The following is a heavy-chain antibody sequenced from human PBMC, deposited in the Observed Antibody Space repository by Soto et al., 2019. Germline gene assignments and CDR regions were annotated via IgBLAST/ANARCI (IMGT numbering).Heavy chain of an antibody. CDR3: ARDLPPYGGRRSPPTGAFED. D-gene: IGHD2-15*01. V-gene: IGHV4-4*07. CDR1: GGSFTGDY. J-gene: IGHJ4*02. Sequence: QVQLQESGPGLVRSSETLSLTCSVSGGSFTGDYWSWIRQPAGKGLQWIGRVFGNGAGTPIYNSLLKSRARMSADPSKRQFSLTLTCVTAADTAVYYCARDLPPYGGRRSPPTGAFEDWGQGIMVTVSS. CDR2: VFGNGAGTP.